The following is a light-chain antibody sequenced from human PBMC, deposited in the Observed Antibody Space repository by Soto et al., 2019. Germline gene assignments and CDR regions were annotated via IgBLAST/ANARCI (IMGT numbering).Light chain of an antibody. CDR2: DVI. J-gene: IGLJ1*01. Sequence: QPALTQPRSVSGSPGQSVTFSCTGTSSDVGAYIYVSWYQQHPGKAPKLIIYDVIKRPSGVPDRFSGSKSGNTASLTISGLQAEDEADYYCCSYAGSYTHVFGTGTKV. CDR1: SSDVGAYIY. CDR3: CSYAGSYTHV. V-gene: IGLV2-11*01.